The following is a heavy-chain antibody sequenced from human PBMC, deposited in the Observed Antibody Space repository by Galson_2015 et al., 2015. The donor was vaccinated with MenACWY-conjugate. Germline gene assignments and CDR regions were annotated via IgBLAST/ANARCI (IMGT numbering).Heavy chain of an antibody. V-gene: IGHV3-74*01. Sequence: SMRLSCAASGFTFSTYWMHWVRQAPGKGLVWVSRINSDGRSTSYADSVKGRFTISRDNAKNTLYLQMNILRAEDTAVYYCARLGGNYRTTSLFDYWGQGTLVPVSS. D-gene: IGHD1-26*01. J-gene: IGHJ4*02. CDR3: ARLGGNYRTTSLFDY. CDR1: GFTFSTYW. CDR2: INSDGRST.